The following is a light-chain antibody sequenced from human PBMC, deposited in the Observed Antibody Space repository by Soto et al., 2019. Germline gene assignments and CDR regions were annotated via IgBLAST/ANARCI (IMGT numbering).Light chain of an antibody. CDR1: QSVTSH. CDR3: QQYGTSEIM. J-gene: IGKJ5*01. Sequence: EIVLTQSPGTLSLSPGERATLSCRASQSVTSHLVWYQQKPGQAPRLLLYDAFSRATGIPARFSGSGFGTDFTLSISRVEPEDFAVFYCQQYGTSEIMFGQGTRLEIK. CDR2: DAF. V-gene: IGKV3-20*01.